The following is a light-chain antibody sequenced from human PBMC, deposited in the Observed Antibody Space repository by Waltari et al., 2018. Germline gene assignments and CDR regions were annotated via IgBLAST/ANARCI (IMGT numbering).Light chain of an antibody. CDR1: GTHAGDYND. Sequence: QPALTHPRPVSGSPGHSVTISCTATGTHAGDYNDVSWYQQHPGNAPRRVIYDVTKRPAGVPDRFSGCRSGNAASLTISGLQAEDEADYYCCSYAGTWVFGGGTKLTVL. J-gene: IGLJ3*02. CDR3: CSYAGTWV. CDR2: DVT. V-gene: IGLV2-11*01.